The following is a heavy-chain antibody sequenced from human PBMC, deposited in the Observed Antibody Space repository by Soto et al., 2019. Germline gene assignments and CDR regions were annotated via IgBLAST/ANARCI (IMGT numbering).Heavy chain of an antibody. CDR3: ASTAQSSGWYSGGFDY. CDR2: IYYSGST. J-gene: IGHJ4*02. D-gene: IGHD6-19*01. V-gene: IGHV4-59*01. Sequence: QVQLQESGPGLVKPSETLSLTCTVSGGSISSYYWSWIRQPPGKGLEWIGYIYYSGSTNYNPSLNSRVTIAVDTSKTQFSLKLSSVTAAAPAVYYCASTAQSSGWYSGGFDYWAQGTLVTVSS. CDR1: GGSISSYY.